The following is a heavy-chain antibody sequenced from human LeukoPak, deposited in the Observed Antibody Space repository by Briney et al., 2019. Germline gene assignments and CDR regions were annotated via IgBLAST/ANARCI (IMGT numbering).Heavy chain of an antibody. CDR3: ARGRDWLDP. J-gene: IGHJ5*02. Sequence: GGSLSLSCAASGFNFNDYGMSWVRQAPGKGLEWVSGVDRNGNDAGYGDSVKGRFTISKDNGAKSLFLQMSSVRVEDTAIYYCARGRDWLDPWGQGILVTVSS. CDR1: GFNFNDYG. V-gene: IGHV3-20*04. CDR2: VDRNGNDA.